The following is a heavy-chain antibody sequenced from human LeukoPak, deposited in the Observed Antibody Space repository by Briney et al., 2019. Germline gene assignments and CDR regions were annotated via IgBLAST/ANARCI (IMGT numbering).Heavy chain of an antibody. Sequence: AGGSLRLSCAASGFTFSSYAMSWVRQAPGKGLEWVSAISGSGGSTYYADSVKGRFTISRDNSKNTLYLQMNSLRAEDTAVYYCAXXXAAVXLNDYWGQGTLVTVSS. CDR2: ISGSGGST. V-gene: IGHV3-23*01. CDR3: AXXXAAVXLNDY. D-gene: IGHD6-13*01. J-gene: IGHJ4*02. CDR1: GFTFSSYA.